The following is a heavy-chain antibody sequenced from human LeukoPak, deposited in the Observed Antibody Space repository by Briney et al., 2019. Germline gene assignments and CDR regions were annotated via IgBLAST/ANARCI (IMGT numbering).Heavy chain of an antibody. D-gene: IGHD6-19*01. CDR3: ASDSSGWYAFDY. Sequence: PGGSLRLSCAASGFTFDDYGMSWVRQAPGKGLEWVSGINWNGGSTGYADSVKGRFTISRDNAKKSLYLQMNSLRAEDTALYYCASDSSGWYAFDYWGQGTLITVSS. CDR2: INWNGGST. J-gene: IGHJ4*02. CDR1: GFTFDDYG. V-gene: IGHV3-20*04.